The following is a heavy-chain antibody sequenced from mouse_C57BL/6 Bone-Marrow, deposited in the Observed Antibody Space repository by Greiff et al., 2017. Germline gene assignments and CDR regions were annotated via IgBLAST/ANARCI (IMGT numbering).Heavy chain of an antibody. V-gene: IGHV14-4*01. CDR1: GFNIKDDY. D-gene: IGHD1-1*01. Sequence: VQLQQSGAELVRPGASVKLSCTASGFNIKDDYMHWVKQRPEQGLEWIGWIDPENGDTEYASKFQGKATITADTSSNTAYLQIISLTSEDTAVYYSAFYYYAAIRDYWGQGTTLTVSS. CDR3: AFYYYAAIRDY. CDR2: IDPENGDT. J-gene: IGHJ2*01.